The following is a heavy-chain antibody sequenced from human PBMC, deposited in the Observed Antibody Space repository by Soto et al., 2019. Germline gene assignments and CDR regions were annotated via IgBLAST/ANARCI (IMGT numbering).Heavy chain of an antibody. V-gene: IGHV3-33*01. CDR3: ARSSPTVTNGYFQH. Sequence: QVQLVESGGGVVQPGRSLRLSCAASGFTFSSYGMHWVRQAPGKGLEWVAVIWYDGSNKYYADSVKGRFTISRDNSKNTLHLQMNSLRAEDTAVYYCARSSPTVTNGYFQHWGQGTLVTVSS. CDR1: GFTFSSYG. CDR2: IWYDGSNK. J-gene: IGHJ1*01. D-gene: IGHD4-17*01.